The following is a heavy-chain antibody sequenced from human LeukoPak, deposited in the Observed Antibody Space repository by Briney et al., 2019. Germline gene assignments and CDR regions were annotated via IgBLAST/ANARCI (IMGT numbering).Heavy chain of an antibody. CDR1: GGSISSYY. J-gene: IGHJ5*02. V-gene: IGHV4-59*01. CDR3: ARAFLYGYGSGPHNWFDP. Sequence: SETLSLTCTVSGGSISSYYWSWIRQPPGKGLEWIGYIYYSGSTNYNPSLKSRVTISVDTSKNQFSLKLSSVTAADTAVYYCARAFLYGYGSGPHNWFDPWGQGTLVTVSS. CDR2: IYYSGST. D-gene: IGHD3-10*01.